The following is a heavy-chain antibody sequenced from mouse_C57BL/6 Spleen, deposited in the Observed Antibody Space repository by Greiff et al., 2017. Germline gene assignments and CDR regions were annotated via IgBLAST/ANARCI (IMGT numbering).Heavy chain of an antibody. CDR1: GYAFSSSW. CDR2: IYPGDGDT. V-gene: IGHV1-82*01. Sequence: VQLQQSGPELVKPGASVKISCKASGYAFSSSWMNWVKQRPGKGLEWIGRIYPGDGDTNYNGKFKGKATLTADKSSSTAYMQLSSLTSEDSAVYFCARMRDYGNYVFDYWGQGTTLTVSS. D-gene: IGHD2-1*01. J-gene: IGHJ2*01. CDR3: ARMRDYGNYVFDY.